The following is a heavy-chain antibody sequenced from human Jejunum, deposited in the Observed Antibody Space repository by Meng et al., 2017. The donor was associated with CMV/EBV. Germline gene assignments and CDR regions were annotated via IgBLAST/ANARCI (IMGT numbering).Heavy chain of an antibody. J-gene: IGHJ4*02. Sequence: LTFIVDCGFLSGSNWLSCVRPRPRGGLDWVREILHSEASNYNQSLESRVTISIDNSKNQFSLKLASVTAADTAVYFCGDPPADYWGQGVLVTVSS. CDR1: CGFLSGSNW. V-gene: IGHV4-4*01. CDR2: ILHSEAS. CDR3: GDPPADY.